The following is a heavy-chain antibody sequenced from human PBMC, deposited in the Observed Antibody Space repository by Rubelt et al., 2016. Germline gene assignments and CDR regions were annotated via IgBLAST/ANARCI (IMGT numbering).Heavy chain of an antibody. V-gene: IGHV3-7*03. Sequence: EVQLVESGGGLVQPGGSLRLSCVASGFTFTNFWMSWVRQAPGKGLGWVANSQWEGDEKWYVDSVKGRFSISRDNAKNALFLQMNSLRAEDTAVYYCARGPYWGQGTLVTVAS. CDR1: GFTFTNFW. J-gene: IGHJ4*02. CDR2: SQWEGDEK. CDR3: ARGPY.